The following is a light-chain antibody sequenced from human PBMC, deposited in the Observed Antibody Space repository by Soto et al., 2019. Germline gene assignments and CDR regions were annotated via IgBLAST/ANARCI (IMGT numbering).Light chain of an antibody. CDR3: HHYGYGADT. CDR1: ESGRNNS. J-gene: IGKJ2*01. Sequence: LILTQSPGTLSFSPGERATLACMASESGRNNSLAWYQQHPGQAHRLLSFGASSRATGIPDRFTGTGSGADFSLTISRMEPDESAVYFCHHYGYGADTFGQGTKLEIK. CDR2: GAS. V-gene: IGKV3-20*01.